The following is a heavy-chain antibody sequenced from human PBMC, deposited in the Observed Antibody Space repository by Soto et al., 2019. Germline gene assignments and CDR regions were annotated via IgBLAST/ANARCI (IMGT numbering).Heavy chain of an antibody. CDR3: AKDSTATLIVGASPPDY. Sequence: QVQLVESGGGVVQPGRSLRLSCAAYGFTFSSYGMHWVRQAPGKGLEWVAVISYDGSNKYYADSVKGRFTISRDNSKQALYLQMNSLRAEDTAVYYCAKDSTATLIVGASPPDYWGQGTLVTFSS. D-gene: IGHD1-26*01. V-gene: IGHV3-30*18. CDR1: GFTFSSYG. J-gene: IGHJ4*02. CDR2: ISYDGSNK.